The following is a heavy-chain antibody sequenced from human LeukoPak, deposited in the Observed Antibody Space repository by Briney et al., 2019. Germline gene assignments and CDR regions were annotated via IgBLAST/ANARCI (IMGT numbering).Heavy chain of an antibody. V-gene: IGHV3-48*03. CDR2: ISSSGSTT. J-gene: IGHJ4*02. Sequence: GGSLRLSCAASGFTFRSYEMNWVRQAPGKGLEWVSYISSSGSTTYYTDSVKGRFTLSRDNAKNSLYLQMNSLRDEDTAVYYCARARYYFDYWGQGTLVTVSS. CDR1: GFTFRSYE. CDR3: ARARYYFDY.